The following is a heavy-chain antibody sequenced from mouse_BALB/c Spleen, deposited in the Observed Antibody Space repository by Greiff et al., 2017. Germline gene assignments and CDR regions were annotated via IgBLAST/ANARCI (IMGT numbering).Heavy chain of an antibody. Sequence: QVQLQQPGAELVKPGPSVKLSCKASGYNFTSYWINWVKLRPGQGLEWIGDIYPGSGSTNYNEKFKSKATLTVDTSSSTAYMQLSSLASEDSALYYCARNDYDGFYYWGQGTTLTVSS. D-gene: IGHD2-3*01. J-gene: IGHJ2*01. V-gene: IGHV1-55*01. CDR2: IYPGSGST. CDR3: ARNDYDGFYY. CDR1: GYNFTSYW.